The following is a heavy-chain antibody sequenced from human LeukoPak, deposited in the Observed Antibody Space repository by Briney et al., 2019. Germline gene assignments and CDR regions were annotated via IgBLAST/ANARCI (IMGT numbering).Heavy chain of an antibody. Sequence: GGSLRLSCAASGFTFSSYSMPWVRQAPGKGLEWVSSISSSSSYIYYADSVKGRFTISRDNAKNSLYLQMNSLRAEDTAVYYCARGILIADHGFDYWGQGTLVTVSS. V-gene: IGHV3-21*01. CDR3: ARGILIADHGFDY. CDR1: GFTFSSYS. D-gene: IGHD6-13*01. CDR2: ISSSSSYI. J-gene: IGHJ4*02.